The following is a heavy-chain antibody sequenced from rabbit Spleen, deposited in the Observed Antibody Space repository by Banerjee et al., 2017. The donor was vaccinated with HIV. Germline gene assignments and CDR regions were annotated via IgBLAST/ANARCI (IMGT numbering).Heavy chain of an antibody. J-gene: IGHJ4*01. Sequence: QSLVESGGDLVKPGASLTLTCTASGFSFSSNDYMCWVRQAPGKGLEWISCIAGGSSGFTYSATWAKGRFTCSKTSSTTVTLQMTSLTVADTATYFCARGGGLWGPGTLVTVS. CDR3: ARGGGL. CDR1: GFSFSSNDY. V-gene: IGHV1S40*01. CDR2: IAGGSSGFT.